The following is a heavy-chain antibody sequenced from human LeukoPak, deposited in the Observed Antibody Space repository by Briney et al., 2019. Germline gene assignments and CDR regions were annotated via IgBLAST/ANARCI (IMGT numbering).Heavy chain of an antibody. J-gene: IGHJ4*02. CDR3: ARRIAAAAAPYYFDY. CDR1: GYTFTSYY. Sequence: ASVKVSCKASGYTFTSYYMRWVRQAPGQGLEWMGIINPSGGSTSYADSVKGRFTISRDNAKNTLYLQMNSLRAEDTAVYYCARRIAAAAAPYYFDYWGQGTLVTVSS. CDR2: INPSGGST. D-gene: IGHD6-13*01. V-gene: IGHV1-46*04.